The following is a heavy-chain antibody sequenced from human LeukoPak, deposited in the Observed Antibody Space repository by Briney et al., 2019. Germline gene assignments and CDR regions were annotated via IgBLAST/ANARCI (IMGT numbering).Heavy chain of an antibody. CDR3: ARGRMAGTYVFDY. CDR1: GDTFSSYA. Sequence: RASVKVSCKASGDTFSSYAISWVRQAPGQGLEWMGGIIPIFGTANYAQKFQGRVTITADESTSTAYMELSSLRSEDTAVYYCARGRMAGTYVFDYWGQGTLVTVSS. D-gene: IGHD6-19*01. J-gene: IGHJ4*02. CDR2: IIPIFGTA. V-gene: IGHV1-69*13.